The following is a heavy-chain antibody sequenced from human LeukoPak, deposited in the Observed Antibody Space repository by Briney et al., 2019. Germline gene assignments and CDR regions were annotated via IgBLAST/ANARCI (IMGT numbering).Heavy chain of an antibody. CDR3: ARAGCSGGSCYSGFDY. Sequence: GASVKVSCKASGGTFSSYAISWVRQAPGKGLEWVSAISGSGGSTYYADSVKGRFTISRDNAKNSLYLQMNSLRAEDTAVYYCARAGCSGGSCYSGFDYWGQGTLVTVSS. CDR1: GGTFSSYA. D-gene: IGHD2-15*01. J-gene: IGHJ4*02. V-gene: IGHV3-23*01. CDR2: ISGSGGST.